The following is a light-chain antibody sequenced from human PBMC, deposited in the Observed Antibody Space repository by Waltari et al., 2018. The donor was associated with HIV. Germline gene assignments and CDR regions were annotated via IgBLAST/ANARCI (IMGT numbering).Light chain of an antibody. V-gene: IGLV2-8*01. J-gene: IGLJ2*01. CDR3: SSFADSDGFYVL. CDR2: EVT. CDR1: NSDIGSYVY. Sequence: QSALTQPPSASGSPGQSVTLSCPGSNSDIGSYVYVRWYQLPPGKAPKRVISEVTKRPLGFSDRFPGSKCSNTAFLTVFGRQAEDEADYYCSSFADSDGFYVLFGGGTRLTVL.